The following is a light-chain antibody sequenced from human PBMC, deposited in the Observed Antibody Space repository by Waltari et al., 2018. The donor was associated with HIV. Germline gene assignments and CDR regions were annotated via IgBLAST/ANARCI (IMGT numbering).Light chain of an antibody. J-gene: IGKJ4*01. CDR2: SAS. V-gene: IGKV1-39*01. Sequence: DSQMTQSPSSLSASPGDTINITCRTSQNIKSDLNWYQQKPGTIPKLLVYSASGVQSGVPTRSSGSGSATDFTHTIDRLQPDDSASYCCQQSHTTPVPFGGGTTVEVK. CDR3: QQSHTTPVP. CDR1: QNIKSD.